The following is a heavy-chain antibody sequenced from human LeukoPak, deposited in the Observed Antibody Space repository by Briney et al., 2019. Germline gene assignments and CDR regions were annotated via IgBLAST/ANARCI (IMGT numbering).Heavy chain of an antibody. V-gene: IGHV4-59*12. CDR2: IYYSGST. Sequence: SETLSLTCTVSGGSISSYYWSWIRQPPGKGLEWIGYIYYSGSTNYNPSLKSRVTISVDTSKNQFSLKLSSVTAADTAVYYCARDRAVAGPLTGWGQGTLVTVSS. CDR1: GGSISSYY. J-gene: IGHJ4*02. D-gene: IGHD6-19*01. CDR3: ARDRAVAGPLTG.